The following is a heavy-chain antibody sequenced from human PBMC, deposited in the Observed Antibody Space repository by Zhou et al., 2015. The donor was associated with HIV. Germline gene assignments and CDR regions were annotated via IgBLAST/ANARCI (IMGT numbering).Heavy chain of an antibody. Sequence: QGQLTQSGSEAKKPGSSITVACDTSGINVAHIVVSWVRQAPGQGLQWLGGVAPVSNTTYHSQDFGDRLTVFVDGTKKTVYMHMTRLRSDDTALYYCTAGPPFYDRAAYFHTWGQGTLVAVS. D-gene: IGHD2/OR15-2a*01. CDR3: TAGPPFYDRAAYFHT. CDR1: GINVAHIV. CDR2: VAPVSNTT. V-gene: IGHV1-69*12. J-gene: IGHJ1*01.